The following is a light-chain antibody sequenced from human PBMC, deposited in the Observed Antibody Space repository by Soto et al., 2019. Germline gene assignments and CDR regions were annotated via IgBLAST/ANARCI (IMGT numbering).Light chain of an antibody. CDR2: VAS. Sequence: EIVMTQSPAXLSVSPGEXATXXXRASXSXXXNLAWYQQKPGQAPRILIYVASTRATGIPARFSGSGSGTEFTLTISSLQSEDFAVYYCQQYNNWPITFGQGTRLEMK. CDR1: XSXXXN. J-gene: IGKJ5*01. CDR3: QQYNNWPIT. V-gene: IGKV3-15*01.